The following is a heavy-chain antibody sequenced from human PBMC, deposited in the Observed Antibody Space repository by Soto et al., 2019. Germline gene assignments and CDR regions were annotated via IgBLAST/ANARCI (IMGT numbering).Heavy chain of an antibody. CDR3: AITYYYYDSSGYLY. J-gene: IGHJ4*02. V-gene: IGHV5-10-1*01. D-gene: IGHD3-22*01. CDR1: GYSFTSYW. CDR2: IDPSDSCT. Sequence: RGESLKISCKGSGYSFTSYWISWVRQMPGKGLEWMGRIDPSDSCTNYSPSFQGHVTISADKSISTAYLQWSSLKASDTAMYYCAITYYYYDSSGYLYWGQGTLVTVSS.